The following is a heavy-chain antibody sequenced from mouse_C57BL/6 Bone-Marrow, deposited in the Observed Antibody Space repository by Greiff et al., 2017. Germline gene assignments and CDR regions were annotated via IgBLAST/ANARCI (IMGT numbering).Heavy chain of an antibody. V-gene: IGHV5-12*01. J-gene: IGHJ3*01. D-gene: IGHD3-2*02. Sequence: EVKLVESGGGLVQPGGSLKLSCAASGFTFSDYYMYWVRQTPEKRLEWVAYISNGGGSTYYPDTVQGRFTISRDKAKNTLYLQMSRLKSEDTAMYYCARLAQATSWFAYWGQGTLVTVSA. CDR2: ISNGGGST. CDR3: ARLAQATSWFAY. CDR1: GFTFSDYY.